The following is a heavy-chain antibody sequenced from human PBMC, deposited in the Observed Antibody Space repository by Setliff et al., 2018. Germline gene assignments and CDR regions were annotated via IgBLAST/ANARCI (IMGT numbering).Heavy chain of an antibody. CDR1: GFTFEDYA. D-gene: IGHD6-19*01. J-gene: IGHJ5*02. CDR2: INWNGGNT. Sequence: GSLRLSCAASGFTFEDYAMSWVRQVPGKGLEWVSGINWNGGNTGYADSVKGRFTISRDNARKSLFLQMNSLRAEDTAFYHCARDPRKGIAVAGWFDPWGQGTLVTVSS. V-gene: IGHV3-20*01. CDR3: ARDPRKGIAVAGWFDP.